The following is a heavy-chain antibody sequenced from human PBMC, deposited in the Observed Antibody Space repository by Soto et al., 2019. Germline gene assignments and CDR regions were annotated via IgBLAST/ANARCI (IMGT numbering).Heavy chain of an antibody. V-gene: IGHV5-51*01. D-gene: IGHD1-1*01. CDR2: IYPGDSDT. Sequence: PGESLKISCQASGSSVISSWIGWVRQMPGKGLEWMGIIYPGDSDTRYSPSFQGQVTISADKSTSTAYLQWSSLKASDTATYYCARMMESSGTAFDYWGQGARVTVSS. CDR3: ARMMESSGTAFDY. J-gene: IGHJ4*02. CDR1: GSSVISSW.